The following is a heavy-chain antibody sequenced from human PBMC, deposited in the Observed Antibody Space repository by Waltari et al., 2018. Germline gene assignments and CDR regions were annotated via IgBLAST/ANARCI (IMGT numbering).Heavy chain of an antibody. J-gene: IGHJ3*02. CDR1: GGSFSGYY. D-gene: IGHD3-16*02. CDR2: IKHSGST. V-gene: IGHV4-34*01. CDR3: ARPALYDYVWGSYRYAFDI. Sequence: QVQLQQWGAGLLKPSETLSLTCAVYGGSFSGYYWSWIRQPPGKGLEWIGEIKHSGSTNYNPSLKSRVTISVDTSKNQFSLKLSSVTAADTAVYYCARPALYDYVWGSYRYAFDIWGQGTMVTVSS.